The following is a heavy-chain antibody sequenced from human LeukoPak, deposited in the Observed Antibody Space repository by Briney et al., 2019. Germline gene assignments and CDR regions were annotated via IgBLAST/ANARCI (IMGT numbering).Heavy chain of an antibody. Sequence: PSGTLSLTCAVSGGSISSSNWWSWVRQPPGKGLEWIGEIYHSGSTNYNPSLKSRVTISVDTSKNQFFLKLSSVTAADTAVYYCARSGYYDSSGYFDYWGQGTLVTVSS. D-gene: IGHD3-22*01. V-gene: IGHV4-4*02. CDR1: GGSISSSNW. J-gene: IGHJ4*02. CDR2: IYHSGST. CDR3: ARSGYYDSSGYFDY.